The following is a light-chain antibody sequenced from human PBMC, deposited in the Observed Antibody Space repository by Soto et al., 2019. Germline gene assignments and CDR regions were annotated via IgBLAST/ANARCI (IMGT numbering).Light chain of an antibody. CDR2: DAS. Sequence: IQMTQSPSTLSASVGDRVTITCRASHNIERWMAWYQQKPGKAPSLLIFDASTLHSGVPSRFSGSGSGTDFTLTISSLQPDDFATYYCQQYNSYSWTFGQGTKVDI. CDR3: QQYNSYSWT. CDR1: HNIERW. J-gene: IGKJ1*01. V-gene: IGKV1-5*01.